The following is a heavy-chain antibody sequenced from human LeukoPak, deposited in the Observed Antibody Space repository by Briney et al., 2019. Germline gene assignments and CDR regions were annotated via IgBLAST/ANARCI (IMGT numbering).Heavy chain of an antibody. J-gene: IGHJ6*03. CDR1: GFTFSSYA. Sequence: GGSLRLSCAASGFTFSSYAISWVRQTPGKGLEWVSFISGSGDSTYYADSVKGRFTISRDNSKNTLYLQMNRLRAEDTAVYYCAKLGYYYDSSGYWEPFYYYYMDVWGKGTTVTVSS. D-gene: IGHD3-22*01. V-gene: IGHV3-23*01. CDR3: AKLGYYYDSSGYWEPFYYYYMDV. CDR2: ISGSGDST.